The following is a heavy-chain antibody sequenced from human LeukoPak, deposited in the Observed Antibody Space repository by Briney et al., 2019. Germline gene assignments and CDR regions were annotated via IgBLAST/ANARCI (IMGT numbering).Heavy chain of an antibody. V-gene: IGHV4-39*07. D-gene: IGHD3-16*01. CDR2: IYYSGNT. CDR1: SGSISSSSYY. Sequence: SETLSLTCTVSSGSISSSSYYWGWIRQPPGKGLEWIGSIYYSGNTYYNPSLESRVTVSVDTSMNQFSLRLTSVSPADTAVYYCARDVSSASFTYYYYYMDVWGKGTTVTVSS. J-gene: IGHJ6*03. CDR3: ARDVSSASFTYYYYYMDV.